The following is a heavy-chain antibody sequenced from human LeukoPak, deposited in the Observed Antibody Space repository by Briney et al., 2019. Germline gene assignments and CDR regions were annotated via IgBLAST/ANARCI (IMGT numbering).Heavy chain of an antibody. D-gene: IGHD3-10*01. J-gene: IGHJ4*02. CDR2: ISRRDDYT. CDR1: GFTFSGYE. Sequence: GGSLRLSCAASGFTFSGYEMNWVRQAPGKGLEWVSVISRRDDYTYYADSVKGRFTISRDNSKNTLYLQMNTLRAEDTAVYYCANDYRSGSFHDFWGQGTLVTVSS. V-gene: IGHV3-23*01. CDR3: ANDYRSGSFHDF.